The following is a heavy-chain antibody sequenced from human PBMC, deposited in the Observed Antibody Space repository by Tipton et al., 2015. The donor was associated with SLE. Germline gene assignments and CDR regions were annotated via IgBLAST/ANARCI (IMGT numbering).Heavy chain of an antibody. V-gene: IGHV3-33*06. CDR3: AKDWSNNWNFFDY. Sequence: SLRLSCAASGFTFSSYGMHWVRQAPGKGLEWVAVIWYDGSNKYYADSVKGRFTISRDNSKNTLYLQMNSLRAEDTAVYYCAKDWSNNWNFFDYWGQGTLVTVSS. J-gene: IGHJ4*02. CDR1: GFTFSSYG. D-gene: IGHD1-20*01. CDR2: IWYDGSNK.